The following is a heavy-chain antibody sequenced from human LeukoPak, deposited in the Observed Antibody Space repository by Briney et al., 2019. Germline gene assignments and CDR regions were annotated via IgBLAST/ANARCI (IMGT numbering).Heavy chain of an antibody. D-gene: IGHD5-18*01. CDR2: INYSGST. Sequence: SEPLSLPCTVSSASIRRYYWNWLPQPPGKGLEWIGYINYSGSTNFNPSLKSRATISMDTSKHHFSLKLSSVTAADTAVYYCAKGRGYSYGLFDYWGQGTLVTVSS. J-gene: IGHJ4*02. CDR1: SASIRRYY. CDR3: AKGRGYSYGLFDY. V-gene: IGHV4-59*01.